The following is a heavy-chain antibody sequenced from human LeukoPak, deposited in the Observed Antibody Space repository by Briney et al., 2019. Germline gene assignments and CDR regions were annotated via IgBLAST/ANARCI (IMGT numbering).Heavy chain of an antibody. D-gene: IGHD1-7*01. CDR3: ARASGITGTTWYYSYMDV. CDR1: GFTFSTYW. J-gene: IGHJ6*03. V-gene: IGHV3-7*01. CDR2: IKQDGGEK. Sequence: AGRSLRLSCAASGFTFSTYWMNWVRQAPGKGLEWVANIKQDGGEKYYVDSVKGRFTISRDNAKNSLFLQMNSLRAEDTAVYYCARASGITGTTWYYSYMDVWGKGTTVTVSS.